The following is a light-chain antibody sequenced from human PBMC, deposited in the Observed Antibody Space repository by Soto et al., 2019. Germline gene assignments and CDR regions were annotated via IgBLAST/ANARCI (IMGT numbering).Light chain of an antibody. Sequence: DIQMTQSPSTLSASVGDRVTITCRVSQSVSSWLAWYQQKPGKAPKLLIYKASNLESGVPSRFSGSGSGTEFTLTISSLQPDDFATYYCQQYNSYVYTFGQGTKLEIK. V-gene: IGKV1-5*03. CDR3: QQYNSYVYT. J-gene: IGKJ2*01. CDR2: KAS. CDR1: QSVSSW.